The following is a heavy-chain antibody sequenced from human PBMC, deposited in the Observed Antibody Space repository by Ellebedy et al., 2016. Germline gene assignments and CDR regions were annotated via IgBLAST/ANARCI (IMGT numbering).Heavy chain of an antibody. CDR2: IWYDGSNK. CDR3: ARDAVSQLAAAVGLGFDP. V-gene: IGHV3-33*08. CDR1: GFTFSSYG. Sequence: GGSLRLSCAASGFTFSSYGMHWVRQAPGKGLEWVAVIWYDGSNKYYADSVKGRFTISRDNSKNTLYLQMNSLRAEDTAVYYCARDAVSQLAAAVGLGFDPWGQGTLVTVSS. D-gene: IGHD6-13*01. J-gene: IGHJ5*02.